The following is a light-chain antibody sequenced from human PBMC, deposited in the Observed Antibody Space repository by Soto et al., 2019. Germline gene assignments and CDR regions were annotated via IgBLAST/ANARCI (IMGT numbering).Light chain of an antibody. V-gene: IGKV3-11*01. CDR1: QSVSRY. CDR3: QQRKNWPPIT. CDR2: DAS. Sequence: EIVLTQSPATLSLSPGEGATLSCRASQSVSRYLAWYQQKPGQAPRLLIYDASNRATGIPARFSGSGSGTDFTLTISSLEPEYFAVYCCQQRKNWPPITFGQGTRLEIK. J-gene: IGKJ5*01.